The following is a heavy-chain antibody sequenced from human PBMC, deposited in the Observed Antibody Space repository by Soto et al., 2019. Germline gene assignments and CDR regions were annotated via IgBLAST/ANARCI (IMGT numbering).Heavy chain of an antibody. CDR3: ARDFQGVADAFDI. CDR1: GFTISDYY. J-gene: IGHJ3*02. Sequence: GGSLRLSCAASGFTISDYYMNWIRQAPGKGLEWVSYISSSGSTIYYADSVKGRFTISRDNAKNSLYLQMNSLRAEDTAVYYCARDFQGVADAFDIWGQGTMVTVSS. V-gene: IGHV3-11*01. CDR2: ISSSGSTI. D-gene: IGHD3-3*01.